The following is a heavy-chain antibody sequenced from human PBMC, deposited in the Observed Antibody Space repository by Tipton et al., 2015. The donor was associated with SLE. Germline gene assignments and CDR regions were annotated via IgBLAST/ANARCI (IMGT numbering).Heavy chain of an antibody. CDR3: ARRSSSWDVN. CDR1: GGSISSSSYY. Sequence: TLSLTCTVSGGSISSSSYYWSWIRQPAGKGLEWIGYIYTSGSTNYNPSLKSRVTISVDTSKNQFSLKLSSVTAADTAVYYCARRSSSWDVNWGQGTLVTVSS. J-gene: IGHJ4*02. V-gene: IGHV4-61*09. CDR2: IYTSGST. D-gene: IGHD6-13*01.